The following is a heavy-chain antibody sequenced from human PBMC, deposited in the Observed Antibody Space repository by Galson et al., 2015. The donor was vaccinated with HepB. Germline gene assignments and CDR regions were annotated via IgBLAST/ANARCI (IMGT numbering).Heavy chain of an antibody. CDR2: IDTGNGNI. CDR1: GYTFNTYA. Sequence: SVKVSCKASGYTFNTYAMHWVRQAPGQSLEWMGWIDTGNGNIIYSQRFQDRLTIIRDTSASTAYMELRSLISEDTALYYCARDRDTYGDYPYFYYGVELWGQGTTVTVS. V-gene: IGHV1-3*04. D-gene: IGHD4-17*01. CDR3: ARDRDTYGDYPYFYYGVEL. J-gene: IGHJ6*02.